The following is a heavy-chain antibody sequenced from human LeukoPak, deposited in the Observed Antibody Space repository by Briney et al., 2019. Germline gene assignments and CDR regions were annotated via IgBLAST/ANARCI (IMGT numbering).Heavy chain of an antibody. V-gene: IGHV4-61*02. CDR1: GGSISSGSYY. CDR2: IYTSGST. J-gene: IGHJ3*01. CDR3: ARVGFSSRGYSYGYGAFDV. Sequence: PSQTLSLTCTVSGGSISSGSYYWSWIRQPAGKGLEWIGRIYTSGSTNYNPSLKSRVTISVDTSKNQFSLKLSSVTAADTAVYYCARVGFSSRGYSYGYGAFDVWGQGTMVTVSS. D-gene: IGHD5-18*01.